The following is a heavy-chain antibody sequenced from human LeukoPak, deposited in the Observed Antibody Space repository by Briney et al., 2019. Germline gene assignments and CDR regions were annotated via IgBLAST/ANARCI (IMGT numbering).Heavy chain of an antibody. CDR1: GGSISPYY. Sequence: SETLPLTCTVSGGSISPYYWSWIRQPPGKELEWIAFIFYIGSAHYNPSLTSRVTISVDTSKNQLSLKLTSVTAADTAVYYCARHSGASPHYFDYWGQGTLVTVSS. CDR3: ARHSGASPHYFDY. D-gene: IGHD1-26*01. J-gene: IGHJ4*02. CDR2: IFYIGSA. V-gene: IGHV4-59*08.